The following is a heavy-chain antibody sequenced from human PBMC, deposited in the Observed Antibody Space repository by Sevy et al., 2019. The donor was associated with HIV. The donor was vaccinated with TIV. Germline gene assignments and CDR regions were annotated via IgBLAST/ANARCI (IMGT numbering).Heavy chain of an antibody. J-gene: IGHJ6*02. Sequence: SETLSLTCAVYGGSFSGYYWSWIRQPPGKGLEWIGEINHSGSTNYNPSLKSRVTISVDTSKNQFSLKLSSVTAADTAVYYCARGHKMATIPYYYYYYGMDVWGQGTTVTVSS. V-gene: IGHV4-34*01. CDR2: INHSGST. CDR3: ARGHKMATIPYYYYYYGMDV. D-gene: IGHD5-12*01. CDR1: GGSFSGYY.